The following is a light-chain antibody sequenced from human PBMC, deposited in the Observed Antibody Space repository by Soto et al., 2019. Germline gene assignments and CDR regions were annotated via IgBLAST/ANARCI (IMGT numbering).Light chain of an antibody. J-gene: IGKJ5*01. V-gene: IGKV3D-20*01. CDR1: QSVSSSY. Sequence: ELVLTQSPATLSVSPGERATLSCGASQSVSSSYLAWFQQRPGLAPRLLIYDTSSRATRIPDRCSGSGSGTDFNLTISRLEPEDLAVYYYQYYGSSTFTFGHGTRLEIK. CDR3: QYYGSSTFT. CDR2: DTS.